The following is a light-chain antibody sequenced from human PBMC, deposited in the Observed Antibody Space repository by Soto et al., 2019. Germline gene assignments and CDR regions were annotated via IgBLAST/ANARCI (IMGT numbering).Light chain of an antibody. V-gene: IGKV1-5*03. CDR3: QQYKSYSFT. Sequence: DIQMTQSPSTLSASVGDSVTITCRASQSIDSWLAWYQQKPGKAPKLLIYKASTLESGVPSRFSGSVSGAEFTLTINSLQPDDFATYHCQQYKSYSFTFGGGTKVEIK. J-gene: IGKJ4*01. CDR2: KAS. CDR1: QSIDSW.